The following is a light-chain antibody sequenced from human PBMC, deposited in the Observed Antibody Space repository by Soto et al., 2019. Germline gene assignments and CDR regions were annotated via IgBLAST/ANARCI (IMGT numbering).Light chain of an antibody. V-gene: IGLV2-23*01. CDR3: CSYAGSSPYV. J-gene: IGLJ1*01. Sequence: QSVLTQPASVSGSPGQSITISCTGTSSDVGSYNLVSWYQQHPGKAPKHMIYEGSKRPSGVSNRFSGSKSGNTASLTISGLQAEDEADYYRCSYAGSSPYVFGTGTKVTVL. CDR1: SSDVGSYNL. CDR2: EGS.